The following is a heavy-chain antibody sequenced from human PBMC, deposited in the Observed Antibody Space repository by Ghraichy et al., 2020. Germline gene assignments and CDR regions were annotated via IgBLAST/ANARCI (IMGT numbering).Heavy chain of an antibody. CDR1: GGSFSGYY. V-gene: IGHV4-34*01. Sequence: SETLSLTCAVYGGSFSGYYWSWIRQPPGKGLEWIGEINHSGSTNYNPSLKSRVTISVDTSKNQFSLKLSSVTAADTAVYYCARGEGYYYDSSGYSHWGQGTLVTVSS. CDR2: INHSGST. CDR3: ARGEGYYYDSSGYSH. D-gene: IGHD3-22*01. J-gene: IGHJ4*02.